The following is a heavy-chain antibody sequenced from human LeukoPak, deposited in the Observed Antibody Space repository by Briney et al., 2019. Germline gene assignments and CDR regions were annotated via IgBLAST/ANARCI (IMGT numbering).Heavy chain of an antibody. J-gene: IGHJ4*02. Sequence: GGSLRLSCAASGFTFSSYAMSLVRQAPGKGLEWVSAISGSGGSTYYADSVKGRFTISRDNSKNTLYLQMNSLRAEDTAVYYCAKYPPRYYDSSGYYYPLFDYWGQGTLVTVSS. D-gene: IGHD3-22*01. CDR2: ISGSGGST. V-gene: IGHV3-23*01. CDR3: AKYPPRYYDSSGYYYPLFDY. CDR1: GFTFSSYA.